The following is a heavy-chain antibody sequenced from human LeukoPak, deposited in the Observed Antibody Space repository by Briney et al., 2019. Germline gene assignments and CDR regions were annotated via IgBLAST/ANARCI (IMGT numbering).Heavy chain of an antibody. CDR2: IYYSGST. CDR3: ARDLFRDDNSGHY. V-gene: IGHV4-59*01. Sequence: SETLSLTCTVSGVSISSYYCSWIRQPPGKGLELLWYIYYSGSTNYNPAPTTRVTISADTSTNQSSLNLSSVTAADTAISSCARDLFRDDNSGHYWGQGTLVTVSS. D-gene: IGHD7-27*01. J-gene: IGHJ4*02. CDR1: GVSISSYY.